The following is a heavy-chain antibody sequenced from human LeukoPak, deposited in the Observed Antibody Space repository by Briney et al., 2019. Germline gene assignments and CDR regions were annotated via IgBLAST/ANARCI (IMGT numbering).Heavy chain of an antibody. V-gene: IGHV4-39*07. CDR2: IYYSGST. Sequence: SETLSLTCTVSGGSISSSSYYWGWIRQPPGKGLEWIGSIYYSGSTYYNPSLKSRVTISVDTSKNQFSLKLSSVTAADTAVYYCASLYDSSGYYYHWGQGTLVTVSS. CDR3: ASLYDSSGYYYH. J-gene: IGHJ5*02. D-gene: IGHD3-22*01. CDR1: GGSISSSSYY.